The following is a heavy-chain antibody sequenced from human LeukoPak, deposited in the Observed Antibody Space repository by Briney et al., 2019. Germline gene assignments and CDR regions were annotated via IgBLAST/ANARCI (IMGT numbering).Heavy chain of an antibody. CDR1: GYTFTSYY. D-gene: IGHD3-22*01. J-gene: IGHJ4*02. CDR2: INPSGGST. Sequence: ASVKVSCKASGYTFTSYYMHWVRQAPGQGLEWMGIINPSGGSTSYAQKFQGRVTMTRDKSTSTAYMELSSLRSEDTAVYYCARATLDYYDSSGYYDYWGQGTLVTVSS. V-gene: IGHV1-46*01. CDR3: ARATLDYYDSSGYYDY.